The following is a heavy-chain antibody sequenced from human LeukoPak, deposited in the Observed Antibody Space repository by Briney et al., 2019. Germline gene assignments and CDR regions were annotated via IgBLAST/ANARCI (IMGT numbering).Heavy chain of an antibody. Sequence: SETLSLTCTVSGGSMTSNTYYWGWIRQPPGKGLEWIGSIYYSGSTYYNSSLKSRVTISVDTSKNQFSLKLSSVTAADTAVYYCARTTEAHSWRTRYYDYYMDVWGKGTTVTVSS. CDR3: ARTTEAHSWRTRYYDYYMDV. CDR2: IYYSGST. CDR1: GGSMTSNTYY. D-gene: IGHD6-13*01. V-gene: IGHV4-39*07. J-gene: IGHJ6*03.